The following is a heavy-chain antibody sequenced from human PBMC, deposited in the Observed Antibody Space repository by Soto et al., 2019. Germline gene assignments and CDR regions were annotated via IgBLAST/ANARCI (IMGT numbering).Heavy chain of an antibody. Sequence: PSETLSLTCLVSGVSMNDNYWSWIRQPPGKGLEWIGYIYYTGSTNYSPSLKGRATISVDTSKNQFSLELTSVTAADTAFYYCARLRPRNYGDYLDFDLWGQGSLVTVSS. CDR3: ARLRPRNYGDYLDFDL. V-gene: IGHV4-59*08. CDR2: IYYTGST. J-gene: IGHJ4*02. CDR1: GVSMNDNY. D-gene: IGHD4-17*01.